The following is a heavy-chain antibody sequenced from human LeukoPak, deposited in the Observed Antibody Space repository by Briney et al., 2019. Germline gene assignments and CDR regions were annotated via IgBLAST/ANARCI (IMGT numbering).Heavy chain of an antibody. CDR1: GGSISSNY. V-gene: IGHV4-59*01. D-gene: IGHD4-23*01. Sequence: SESLSLTCTVSGGSISSNYCRWARQPPGEGLEWIGCIYYSGSTNYSPPLKSRVTISVDTSKNQFSLKLGSVAAADTAVYYCAGDCGGCFDYWGQGTLVTVSS. CDR3: AGDCGGCFDY. CDR2: IYYSGST. J-gene: IGHJ4*02.